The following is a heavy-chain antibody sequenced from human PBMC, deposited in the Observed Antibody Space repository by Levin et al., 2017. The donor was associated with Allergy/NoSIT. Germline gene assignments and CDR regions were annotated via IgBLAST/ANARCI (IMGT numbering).Heavy chain of an antibody. CDR1: FFPFLLSP. CDR3: ARDNWFDS. Sequence: LSFSSSFFPFLLSPFHWVRQAPGKGLEWVSAIESTVGLTYYVDSVKGRFTLSLSHANNSLYLQMNSLRVEDTAMYYCARDNWFDSWGQGTLVTFSS. CDR2: IESTVGLT. J-gene: IGHJ5*01. V-gene: IGHV3-21*01.